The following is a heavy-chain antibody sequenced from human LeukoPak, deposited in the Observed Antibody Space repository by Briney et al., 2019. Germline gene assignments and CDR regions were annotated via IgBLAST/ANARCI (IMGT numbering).Heavy chain of an antibody. V-gene: IGHV4-34*01. Sequence: PSETLSLTCAVYGGSFSGYYWSWIRQPPGKGLEWIGSIYYSGSTYYNPSLKSRVTISVDTSKNQFSLKLSSVTAADTAVYYCARKAARESSGYYDAHFQHWGQGTLVTVSS. CDR1: GGSFSGYY. J-gene: IGHJ1*01. CDR3: ARKAARESSGYYDAHFQH. CDR2: IYYSGST. D-gene: IGHD3-22*01.